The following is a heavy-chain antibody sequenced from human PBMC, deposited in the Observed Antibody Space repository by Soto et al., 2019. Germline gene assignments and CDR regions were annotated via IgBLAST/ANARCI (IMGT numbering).Heavy chain of an antibody. Sequence: QVQLVQSGAEVKKPGASVKVSCKASGYTFTSYDINWVRQATGQGLEWMGWMNPNSGNTGYAQKFQGRVSMTRNTXXXXXXXXXXXXXXXXXXVXYCAREINWKGVDYWGQGTLVTV. J-gene: IGHJ4*02. D-gene: IGHD1-20*01. V-gene: IGHV1-8*01. CDR1: GYTFTSYD. CDR2: MNPNSGNT. CDR3: AREINWKGVDY.